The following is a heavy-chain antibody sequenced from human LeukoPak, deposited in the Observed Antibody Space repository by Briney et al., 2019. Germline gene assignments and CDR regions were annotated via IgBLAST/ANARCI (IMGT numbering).Heavy chain of an antibody. D-gene: IGHD1-26*01. CDR1: GGSISSYY. Sequence: SGTLSLTCTVSGGSISSYYWTWIRQPAGKGLEWVGRIYPSGSTNYNPSLTSRVTMSVDTSKNQFSLKLSSVTAADTAVYYCARENSGSYREFDYWGQGTLVTVSS. CDR2: IYPSGST. V-gene: IGHV4-4*07. CDR3: ARENSGSYREFDY. J-gene: IGHJ4*02.